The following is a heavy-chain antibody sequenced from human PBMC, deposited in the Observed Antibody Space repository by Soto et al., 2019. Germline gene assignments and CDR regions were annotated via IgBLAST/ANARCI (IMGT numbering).Heavy chain of an antibody. CDR2: MYYTGVT. J-gene: IGHJ5*02. Sequence: QVQLQESGPGLVKPSQTLSLTCTVSGDSITSGGYFWTWIRQHPGKALEWIGCMYYTGVTWYNPSLNIRITISIDTSKNQFSLNLSSITAADTAVYFCARDLRGRGSGRFPPWGQGTLVTVSS. CDR3: ARDLRGRGSGRFPP. D-gene: IGHD3-10*01. CDR1: GDSITSGGYF. V-gene: IGHV4-31*03.